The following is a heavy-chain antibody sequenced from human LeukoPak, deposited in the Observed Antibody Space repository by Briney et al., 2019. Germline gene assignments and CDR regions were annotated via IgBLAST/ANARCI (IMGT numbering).Heavy chain of an antibody. CDR2: FDPEDGET. Sequence: ASVKVSCKVSGYTLTELSMHWVRQAPGKGLEWMGGFDPEDGETIYAQKFQGRVTMTEDTSTDTAYMELSSLRSEDTAVYYCARPAYYYDSSGTLNAFDIWGQGTMVTVSS. D-gene: IGHD3-22*01. CDR1: GYTLTELS. J-gene: IGHJ3*02. CDR3: ARPAYYYDSSGTLNAFDI. V-gene: IGHV1-24*01.